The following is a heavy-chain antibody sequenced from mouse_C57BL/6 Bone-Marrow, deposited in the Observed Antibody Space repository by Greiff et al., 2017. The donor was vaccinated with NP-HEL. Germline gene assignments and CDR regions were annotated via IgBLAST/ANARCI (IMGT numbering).Heavy chain of an antibody. CDR3: AIPITTVVPLAMDY. CDR1: GYTFTSYW. V-gene: IGHV1-50*01. J-gene: IGHJ4*01. D-gene: IGHD1-1*01. CDR2: IDPSDSYT. Sequence: SGAELVKPGASVKLSCKASGYTFTSYWMQWVKQRPGQGLEWIGEIDPSDSYTNYNQKFKGKATLTVDTSSSTAYMQLSSLTSEDSAVYYCAIPITTVVPLAMDYWGQGTSVTVSS.